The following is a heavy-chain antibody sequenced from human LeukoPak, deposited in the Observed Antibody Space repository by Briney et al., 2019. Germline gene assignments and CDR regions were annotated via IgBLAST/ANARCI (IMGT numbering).Heavy chain of an antibody. CDR2: ISYDGSYK. J-gene: IGHJ1*01. V-gene: IGHV3-30*04. CDR1: GFTFSSYA. Sequence: GRALRLSCAASGFTFSSYAMHWVRQAPGKGLDWVAVISYDGSYKNYADSVKGRFTISRDNSRNTVYLQMNSLRPKDTAVYYCARDGCSSTSCSEGFQYWGQGTLVTVSS. CDR3: ARDGCSSTSCSEGFQY. D-gene: IGHD2-2*01.